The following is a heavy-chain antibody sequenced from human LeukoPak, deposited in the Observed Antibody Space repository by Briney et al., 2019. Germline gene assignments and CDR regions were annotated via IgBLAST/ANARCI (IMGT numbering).Heavy chain of an antibody. D-gene: IGHD2-15*01. V-gene: IGHV3-30*04. CDR1: GFTFSSYA. CDR2: ISYDGSDK. CDR3: ARGRSRIVVVVAVDY. J-gene: IGHJ4*02. Sequence: GGSLRLSCAASGFTFSSYAMHWVRQAPGKGLEWVEVISYDGSDKYYADSVKGRFTISRDNSKNTLYLQMNSLRAEDTAVYYCARGRSRIVVVVAVDYWGQGTLVTVSS.